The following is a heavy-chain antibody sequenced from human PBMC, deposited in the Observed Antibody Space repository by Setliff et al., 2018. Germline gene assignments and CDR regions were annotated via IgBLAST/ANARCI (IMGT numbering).Heavy chain of an antibody. Sequence: SETLSLTCTVSGGSISSSSYYWGWIRQPPGKGLEWIGSIYYSGSTNYNPSLKSRVTISVDTSKNQFSLKLSSVTAADTAVYNCARDEGSSYFYGMDVWGQGTTVTVSS. J-gene: IGHJ6*02. CDR2: IYYSGST. V-gene: IGHV4-39*07. CDR1: GGSISSSSYY. D-gene: IGHD6-13*01. CDR3: ARDEGSSYFYGMDV.